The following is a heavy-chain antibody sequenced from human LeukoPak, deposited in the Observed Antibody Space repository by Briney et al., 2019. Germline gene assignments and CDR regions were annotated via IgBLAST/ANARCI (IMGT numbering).Heavy chain of an antibody. CDR2: IYPGDSDT. CDR3: ASFRTPGSPIGPFDY. J-gene: IGHJ4*02. D-gene: IGHD3-10*01. V-gene: IGHV5-51*01. CDR1: GYSFTSYW. Sequence: GESLKISCKGSGYSFTSYWIGWVRQMPGKGLEWMGIIYPGDSDTRYSPSFQGQVTISADKSISTAYLQWSSLKASDTAMYYCASFRTPGSPIGPFDYWGQGTLVTVSS.